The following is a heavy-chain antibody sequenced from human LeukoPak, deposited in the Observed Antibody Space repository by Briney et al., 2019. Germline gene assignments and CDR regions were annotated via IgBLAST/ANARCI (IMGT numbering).Heavy chain of an antibody. CDR2: IHTDGTT. D-gene: IGHD3-10*01. CDR1: GGSISSYL. Sequence: SETLSLTCTVSGGSISSYLWSWIRQPAGQGLEWLGRIHTDGTTTYSPSLQSRLTMSVDTSKKQISLRLSSVTAADTAVYYCARDLVADGSGSPFDVGYWGQGSLVTVSS. J-gene: IGHJ4*02. CDR3: ARDLVADGSGSPFDVGY. V-gene: IGHV4-4*07.